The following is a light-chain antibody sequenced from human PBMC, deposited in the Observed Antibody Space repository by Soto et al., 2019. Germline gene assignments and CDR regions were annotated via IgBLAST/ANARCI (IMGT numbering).Light chain of an antibody. V-gene: IGKV2-30*02. CDR3: MQGTYRRT. CDR2: SVS. CDR1: QSLVHSDGNTY. J-gene: IGKJ1*01. Sequence: DIVMTQSPLSLPVTLGQPASISCRSSQSLVHSDGNTYLNWFQQRPGQSPRRLIYSVSNRDSGVPDRFSGSGSATDFTLKISRVEAEDVGVYYCMQGTYRRTFGQGTKV.